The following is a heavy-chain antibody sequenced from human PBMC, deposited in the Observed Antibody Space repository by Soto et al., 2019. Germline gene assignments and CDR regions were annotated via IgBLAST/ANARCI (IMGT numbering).Heavy chain of an antibody. Sequence: QLQLQESGSGLVKPSQTLSLTCAVSGGSISSGGYSWSWIRQPPGKGLEWIGYIYHSGSTYYNPSLKSRVTISVDRSKNQFSLKLSSATAADTPVYYCASISTSYYYGMDVWGQGTTVTVSS. J-gene: IGHJ6*02. V-gene: IGHV4-30-2*01. CDR1: GGSISSGGYS. CDR3: ASISTSYYYGMDV. D-gene: IGHD2-2*01. CDR2: IYHSGST.